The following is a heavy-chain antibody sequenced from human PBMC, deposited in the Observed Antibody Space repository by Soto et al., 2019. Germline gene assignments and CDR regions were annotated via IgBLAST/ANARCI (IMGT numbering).Heavy chain of an antibody. CDR3: ARQNANPGHNWFDP. CDR2: INSDGSST. V-gene: IGHV3-74*01. Sequence: GGSLRLSCAASGVTFSSSWVHWVRQAPGKGLVWVSRINSDGSSTSYADSVKGRFTISRDNAKNTLYLQMNSLRAEDTAVYYCARQNANPGHNWFDPWGQGTLVTVSS. CDR1: GVTFSSSW. J-gene: IGHJ5*02. D-gene: IGHD1-1*01.